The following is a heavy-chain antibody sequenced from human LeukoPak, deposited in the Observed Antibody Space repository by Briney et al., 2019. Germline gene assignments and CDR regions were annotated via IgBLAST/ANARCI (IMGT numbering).Heavy chain of an antibody. CDR1: GFTFSSYA. CDR3: ARDILSLRLGELSSNFDY. Sequence: LTGGSLRLSCAASGFTFSSYAMHWVRQAPGKGLEWVAVISYDGSNKYYADSVKGRFTISRDNSKNTLYLQMNSLRAEDTAVYYCARDILSLRLGELSSNFDYWGQGTLVTVSS. V-gene: IGHV3-30*04. J-gene: IGHJ4*02. D-gene: IGHD3-16*02. CDR2: ISYDGSNK.